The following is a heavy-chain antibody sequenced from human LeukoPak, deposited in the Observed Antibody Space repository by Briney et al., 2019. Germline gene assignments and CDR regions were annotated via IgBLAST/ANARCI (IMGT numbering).Heavy chain of an antibody. CDR2: MKQDGREK. V-gene: IGHV3-7*05. J-gene: IGHJ4*02. Sequence: GGSLRLSCAASGFTFSRFWMSWVRQAPGKGLEWVANMKQDGREKYYVDSVKGRFTISRENAKNSLYLQMDGLRAEDTAVYFCARDHIAAGDYWGQGTLVTVSS. D-gene: IGHD6-6*01. CDR3: ARDHIAAGDY. CDR1: GFTFSRFW.